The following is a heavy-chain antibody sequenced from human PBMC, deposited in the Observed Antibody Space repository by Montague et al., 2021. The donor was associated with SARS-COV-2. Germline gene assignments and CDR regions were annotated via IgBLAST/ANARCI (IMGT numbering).Heavy chain of an antibody. CDR2: ISFNSGSI. CDR1: GFTFDDYA. D-gene: IGHD1-26*01. CDR3: AKDVGYSGIYRAVYFDH. V-gene: IGHV3-9*01. Sequence: SLRLSCAASGFTFDDYAMHWVRQAPGKGLEWVSRISFNSGSIDYADSVKGRFTISGDNAKSFLYLQVNGLTTEDTALYYCAKDVGYSGIYRAVYFDHWGRGTRVTVSS. J-gene: IGHJ4*02.